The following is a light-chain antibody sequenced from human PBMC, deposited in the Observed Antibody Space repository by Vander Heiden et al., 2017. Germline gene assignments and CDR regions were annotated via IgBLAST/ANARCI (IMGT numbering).Light chain of an antibody. CDR1: QSVLYSSNNKNY. J-gene: IGKJ1*01. CDR3: QQYYSTPLA. CDR2: WAS. V-gene: IGKV4-1*01. Sequence: IVMTQSPDSLAVSLGGRATINCKSSQSVLYSSNNKNYLAWYQQKPGQPPKLLIYWASTRESGVPDRFSGSGSGTDFTLTISSLQAEDVAVYYCQQYYSTPLAFGQGTKVEIK.